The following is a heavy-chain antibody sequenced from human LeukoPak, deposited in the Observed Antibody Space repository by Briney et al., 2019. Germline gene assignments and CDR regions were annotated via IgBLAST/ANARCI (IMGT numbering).Heavy chain of an antibody. Sequence: ASVKVSCKASGYTFTSYGISWVRQAPGQGLEWMGWISAYNGNTNYAQKLQGRVTMTTDTSTSTAYMELRSLRSDDTAVYYCARDPLAYCGGDCYSPIDPWGREPWSPSPQ. CDR1: GYTFTSYG. CDR3: ARDPLAYCGGDCYSPIDP. V-gene: IGHV1-18*01. CDR2: ISAYNGNT. J-gene: IGHJ5*02. D-gene: IGHD2-21*02.